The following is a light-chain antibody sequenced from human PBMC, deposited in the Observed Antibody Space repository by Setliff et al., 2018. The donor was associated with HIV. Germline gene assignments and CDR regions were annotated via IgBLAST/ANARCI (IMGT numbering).Light chain of an antibody. CDR2: DVN. Sequence: QSALPQPASVSGSPGQSITISCTGTSSDVGGYNYVSWYQLHPGKAPKLMIYDVNKRPSGVSNRFSGSKSDNTASLTISGLRAEDEADYYCSSYTSSSTLLFGGGTKGTVL. V-gene: IGLV2-14*03. J-gene: IGLJ2*01. CDR3: SSYTSSSTLL. CDR1: SSDVGGYNY.